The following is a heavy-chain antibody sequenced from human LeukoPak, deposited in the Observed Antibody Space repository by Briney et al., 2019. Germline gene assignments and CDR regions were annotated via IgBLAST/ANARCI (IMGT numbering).Heavy chain of an antibody. J-gene: IGHJ4*02. CDR2: ISYDGSNK. D-gene: IGHD3-16*01. V-gene: IGHV3-30*18. CDR3: AKDREEVTFGGVTPLYYFDY. CDR1: GFTFSSYE. Sequence: GGSLRLSCAASGFTFSSYEMNWVRQAPGKGLEWVAVISYDGSNKYYADSVKGRFTISRDNSKNTLYLQMNSLRAEDTAVYYCAKDREEVTFGGVTPLYYFDYWGQGTLVTVSS.